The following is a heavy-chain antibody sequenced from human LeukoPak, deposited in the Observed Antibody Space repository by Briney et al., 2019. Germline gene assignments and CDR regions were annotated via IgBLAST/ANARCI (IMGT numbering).Heavy chain of an antibody. D-gene: IGHD5-12*01. CDR3: ARGTNVDIVATIQGDY. CDR2: ISSSGSTI. Sequence: PGGSLRLSCAASGFTFSDYYMSWIRQAPGKGLEWVSYISSSGSTIYYADSVKGRFTISRDNAKNSLYLQMNSLRAEDTAVYYCARGTNVDIVATIQGDYWGQGTLVTVSS. CDR1: GFTFSDYY. J-gene: IGHJ4*02. V-gene: IGHV3-11*01.